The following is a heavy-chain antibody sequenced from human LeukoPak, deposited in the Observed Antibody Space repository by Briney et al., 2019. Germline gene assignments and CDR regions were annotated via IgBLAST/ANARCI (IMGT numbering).Heavy chain of an antibody. CDR3: ARGRRYYYGSGRFDY. D-gene: IGHD3-10*01. V-gene: IGHV4-34*01. J-gene: IGHJ4*02. Sequence: SETLSLTCAVYGGSFSGYYWSGIRQPPGKGLEWIGEINHSGSTNYNPSLKSRVTISVDTSKNQFSLKLSSVTAADTAVYYCARGRRYYYGSGRFDYWGQGTLVTVSS. CDR1: GGSFSGYY. CDR2: INHSGST.